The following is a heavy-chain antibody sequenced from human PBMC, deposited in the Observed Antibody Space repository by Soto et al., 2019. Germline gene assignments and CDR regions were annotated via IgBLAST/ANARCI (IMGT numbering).Heavy chain of an antibody. CDR1: GYTFTGYY. J-gene: IGHJ5*02. Sequence: VASVKVSCKASGYTFTGYYMHWVRQAPGQGLEWMGWINPNSGGTNYAQKFQGRVTMTRDTSISTAYMELSRLRSDDTAVYYCARDGYPSMIVVVIGNWFDPWGQGTLVTVYS. CDR2: INPNSGGT. D-gene: IGHD3-22*01. V-gene: IGHV1-2*02. CDR3: ARDGYPSMIVVVIGNWFDP.